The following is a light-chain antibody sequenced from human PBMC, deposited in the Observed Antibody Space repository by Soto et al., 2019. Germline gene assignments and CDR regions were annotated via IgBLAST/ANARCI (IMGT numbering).Light chain of an antibody. CDR2: AAS. CDR1: QGFRSY. V-gene: IGKV1-9*01. J-gene: IGKJ2*01. Sequence: DIQLTQSPSFLSASVGDRVTITCRASQGFRSYLAWYQQKPGKAPNLLIFAASTLQSGVPSRFSGSGSGTEFTLTISSLQPEDFASYCCQQLNSFPQTFGQGTRLDIK. CDR3: QQLNSFPQT.